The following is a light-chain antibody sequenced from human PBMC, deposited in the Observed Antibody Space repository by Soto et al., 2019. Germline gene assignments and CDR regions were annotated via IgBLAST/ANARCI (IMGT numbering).Light chain of an antibody. CDR1: HDISNY. V-gene: IGKV1-33*01. Sequence: DIQMTHSPSSLSASVGDRVTITCHASHDISNYLNWYQHNPGKAPKLLIYDASNWETGVPSRFSGSGSGTDFSFTISSLQPEDFATYYCQQYDDLPLTFGGGTKVDIK. CDR3: QQYDDLPLT. CDR2: DAS. J-gene: IGKJ4*01.